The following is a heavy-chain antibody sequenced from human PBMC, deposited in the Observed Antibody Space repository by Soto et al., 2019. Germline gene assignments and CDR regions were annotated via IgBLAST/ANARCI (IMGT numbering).Heavy chain of an antibody. CDR2: IYWDDDK. J-gene: IGHJ4*02. Sequence: QITLKESGPTLVKPTQTLTLTCTFSGFALSTSGVGVGWIRQPPGKALEWIGLIYWDDDKRYSPSLKSRLTIHKDSTKKQVVVKSTNSDPVDTATYYGGHRQGVAGVFDYWGQGTLVTVSS. CDR3: GHRQGVAGVFDY. D-gene: IGHD6-19*01. V-gene: IGHV2-5*02. CDR1: GFALSTSGVG.